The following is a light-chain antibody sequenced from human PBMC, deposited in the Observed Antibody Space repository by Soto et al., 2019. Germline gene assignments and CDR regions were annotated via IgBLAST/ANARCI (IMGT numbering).Light chain of an antibody. Sequence: DIQMTQSPSSLSASVGDRVTIPCRASQRITNSLNWYQQKPGRAPNLLIYAASSLQRGAPSRFSGSASGTDFTLTISSLQPEDFATYYCLQSYSPPFTFGPGTKVDIK. V-gene: IGKV1-39*01. CDR3: LQSYSPPFT. CDR2: AAS. J-gene: IGKJ3*01. CDR1: QRITNS.